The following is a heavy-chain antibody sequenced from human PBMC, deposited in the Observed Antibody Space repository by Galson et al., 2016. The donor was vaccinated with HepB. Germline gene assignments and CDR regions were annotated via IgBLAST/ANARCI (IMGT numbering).Heavy chain of an antibody. V-gene: IGHV1-3*01. D-gene: IGHD6-13*01. J-gene: IGHJ5*02. CDR1: GYTFTSYA. CDR2: INAGNGNT. CDR3: ARDGQTPPFNSWYGDWFDP. Sequence: SVKVSCKASGYTFTSYALHWVRQAPGQRLEWMGWINAGNGNTEYSQKFQGRVTITRDTSASTAYMDLSSLRSEDTAVYYCARDGQTPPFNSWYGDWFDPWGQGTLVTVSS.